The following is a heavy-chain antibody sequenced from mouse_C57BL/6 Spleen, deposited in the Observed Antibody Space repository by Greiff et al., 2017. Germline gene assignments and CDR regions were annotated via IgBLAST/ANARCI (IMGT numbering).Heavy chain of an antibody. Sequence: VKLQESGPELVKPGVSVKISCKAYGYAFSSSWMNWVKQRPGKGLEWIGRIYPGDGDTNSNGKFKGKATLTADKSSSTSYMQLSSLTSEDSAVYFGARDGHPWFAYWGQGTLVTVSA. CDR2: IYPGDGDT. CDR3: ARDGHPWFAY. CDR1: GYAFSSSW. V-gene: IGHV1-82*01. J-gene: IGHJ3*01. D-gene: IGHD2-3*01.